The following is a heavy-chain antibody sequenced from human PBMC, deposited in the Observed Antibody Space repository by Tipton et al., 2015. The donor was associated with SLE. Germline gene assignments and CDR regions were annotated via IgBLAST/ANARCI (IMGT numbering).Heavy chain of an antibody. J-gene: IGHJ4*02. CDR1: GYIFTSRD. D-gene: IGHD4-23*01. V-gene: IGHV1-8*01. CDR3: ARVYGGTSDY. Sequence: QLVQSGAEVKKPGAPVKVSCKASGYIFTSRDINWGRQATGQGLEWMGWMNPNSGKTGYAEKFQGRVTMTRNTSISTVYLERSSLRSDDTAVYFCARVYGGTSDYWGQGTLVRVSS. CDR2: MNPNSGKT.